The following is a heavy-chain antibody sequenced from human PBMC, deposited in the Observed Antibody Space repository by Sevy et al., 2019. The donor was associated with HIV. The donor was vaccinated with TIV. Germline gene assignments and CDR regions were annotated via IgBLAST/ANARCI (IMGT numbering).Heavy chain of an antibody. CDR1: GDSISSYF. CDR2: VYFTGNT. J-gene: IGHJ4*02. D-gene: IGHD1-1*01. V-gene: IGHV4-59*01. Sequence: SETLSLTCSVSGDSISSYFWTWVRRSPGKGLEWIGSVYFTGNTDYSPSLKSRVTLSLDTSKSQFSLTLKSVTAADTAIYFSARDSTTRPRVLDYWGQGTLVTVSS. CDR3: ARDSTTRPRVLDY.